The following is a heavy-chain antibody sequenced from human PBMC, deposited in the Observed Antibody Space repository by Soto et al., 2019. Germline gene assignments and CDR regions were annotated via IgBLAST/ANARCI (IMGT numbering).Heavy chain of an antibody. V-gene: IGHV3-9*01. Sequence: EVQLVESGGGLVQPARSLRLSCAASEFTFDNYAMHWVLQAPGKGLEWVSGVSWNSGTLVYADAVKGRFTISRDNAKNSLFLQMNSLRPEDTALYFCAKGRTRPLELGSFGDNAFDVWGQGTMVTVSS. CDR3: AKGRTRPLELGSFGDNAFDV. CDR1: EFTFDNYA. D-gene: IGHD3-10*01. J-gene: IGHJ3*01. CDR2: VSWNSGTL.